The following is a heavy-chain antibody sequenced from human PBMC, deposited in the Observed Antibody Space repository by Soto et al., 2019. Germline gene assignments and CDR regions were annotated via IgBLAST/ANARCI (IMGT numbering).Heavy chain of an antibody. V-gene: IGHV1-46*01. CDR1: GYTFTSYY. CDR3: ARDQPIRDYGMDV. CDR2: INPSGGST. D-gene: IGHD2-21*01. J-gene: IGHJ6*02. Sequence: GASVKVSCKASGYTFTSYYMHGVRQAPGQGLEWMGIINPSGGSTSYAQKFQGRVTMTRDTSTSTVYMELSSLRSEDTAVYYCARDQPIRDYGMDVWGQGTTVTVSS.